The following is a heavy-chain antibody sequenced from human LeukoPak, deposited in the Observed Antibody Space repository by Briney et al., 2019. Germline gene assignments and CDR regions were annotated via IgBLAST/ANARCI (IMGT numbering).Heavy chain of an antibody. Sequence: SETLSLTCTVSGGSISNYYWSWIRQPPGKGLEWIGNTYYSGSTNYNPSLRSRVTVSLATSTNQFSLRLSSVTAADTAVYFCARQNGGNSGYAYDIWGQGTMVTDSA. J-gene: IGHJ3*02. CDR3: ARQNGGNSGYAYDI. D-gene: IGHD4-23*01. CDR2: TYYSGST. V-gene: IGHV4-59*08. CDR1: GGSISNYY.